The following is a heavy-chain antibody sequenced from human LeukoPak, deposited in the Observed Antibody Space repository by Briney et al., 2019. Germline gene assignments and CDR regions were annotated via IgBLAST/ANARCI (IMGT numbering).Heavy chain of an antibody. CDR3: ARGAQYTSGWRF. D-gene: IGHD6-19*01. V-gene: IGHV1-18*01. CDR1: GYTFTDYG. Sequence: GAPVKVSCKVSGYTFTDYGISWVRQAPGQGLEWMGWINTYNGETKYAQKLQGRVSMTTDTPTRTAYMELRSLKSGDTAVYYCARGAQYTSGWRFWGQGTLVTVSS. CDR2: INTYNGET. J-gene: IGHJ4*02.